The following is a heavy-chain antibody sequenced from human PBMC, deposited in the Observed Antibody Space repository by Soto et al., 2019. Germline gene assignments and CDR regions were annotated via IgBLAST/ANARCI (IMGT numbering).Heavy chain of an antibody. CDR2: IIPIFGTA. V-gene: IGHV1-69*13. CDR3: ARVGYSYGFRYYYGMDV. Sequence: SVKVSCKASGGTFSSYAISCVRQAPGQGLEWMGGIIPIFGTANYAQKFQGRVTITADESTSTAYMELSSLRSEDTAVYYCARVGYSYGFRYYYGMDVWGQGTTVTVS. D-gene: IGHD5-18*01. J-gene: IGHJ6*02. CDR1: GGTFSSYA.